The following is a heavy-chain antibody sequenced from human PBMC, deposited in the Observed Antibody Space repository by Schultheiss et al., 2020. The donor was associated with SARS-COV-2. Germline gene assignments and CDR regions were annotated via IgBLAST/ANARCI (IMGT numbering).Heavy chain of an antibody. D-gene: IGHD2-2*03. CDR3: ARDGYCSSTSCYAGGDGMDV. CDR1: GYTFTSYG. V-gene: IGHV1-18*01. CDR2: ISAYNGNT. J-gene: IGHJ6*02. Sequence: ASVKVSCKASGYTFTSYGISWVRQAPGQGLEWMGWISAYNGNTNYAQKLQGRVTMTTDTSTSTAYMELRSLRSDDTAVYYCARDGYCSSTSCYAGGDGMDVWGQGTTVTVSS.